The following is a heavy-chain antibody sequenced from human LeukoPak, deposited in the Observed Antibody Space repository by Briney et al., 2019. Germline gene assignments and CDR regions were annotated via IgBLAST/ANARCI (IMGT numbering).Heavy chain of an antibody. CDR2: ISYDGSNK. Sequence: PGKSLRLSCAASGFTFSSFAMHWVRQAPGKGLEWVAVISYDGSNKYYADSVKGRSTISRDNSENTLYLQMNSLRAEDTAVFYCARDRGYSTFDFWGQGTLVTVSS. D-gene: IGHD4-11*01. J-gene: IGHJ4*02. CDR3: ARDRGYSTFDF. V-gene: IGHV3-30-3*01. CDR1: GFTFSSFA.